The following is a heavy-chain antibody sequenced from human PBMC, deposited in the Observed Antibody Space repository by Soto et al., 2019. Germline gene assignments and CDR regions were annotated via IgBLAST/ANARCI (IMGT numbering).Heavy chain of an antibody. CDR1: GGSISSYH. D-gene: IGHD1-7*01. V-gene: IGHV4-4*07. CDR3: GGEFGDNWNYEAY. Sequence: QVQQQESGPGLLKPLETLSLTCSVSGGSISSYHWSWIRQPAGKGLEWIGRMYSTGNTNYNPSLKSRVTGSIETSKNQFFLRLNSVAAAGSAVYYFGGEFGDNWNYEAYWGPGNAVPVSS. J-gene: IGHJ4*02. CDR2: MYSTGNT.